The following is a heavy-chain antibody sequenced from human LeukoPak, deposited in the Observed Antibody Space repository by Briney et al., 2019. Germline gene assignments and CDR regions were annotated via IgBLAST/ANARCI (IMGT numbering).Heavy chain of an antibody. CDR1: GGSISSGSYY. J-gene: IGHJ6*03. D-gene: IGHD1-26*01. V-gene: IGHV4-61*10. CDR2: IYYSGST. CDR3: ASGAYSYYYMDV. Sequence: SQTLSLTCTVSGGSISSGSYYWSWIRQPAGKGLEWIGYIYYSGSTNYNPSLKSRVTISVDTSKNQFSLKLSSVTAADTAVYYCASGAYSYYYMDVWGKGTTVTISS.